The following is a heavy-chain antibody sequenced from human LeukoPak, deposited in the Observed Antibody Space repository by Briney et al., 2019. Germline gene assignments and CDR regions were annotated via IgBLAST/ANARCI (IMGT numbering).Heavy chain of an antibody. D-gene: IGHD6-25*01. CDR3: ARDGYSSGREEY. Sequence: SVKLSCKASGGTFSSYTISWVRQAPGQGLEWMGGIIPIFGTANYAQKFPGRVTITADESTSTAYMELSSLRSDDTAVYYCARDGYSSGREEYWGQGTLVTVSS. V-gene: IGHV1-69*13. CDR2: IIPIFGTA. J-gene: IGHJ4*02. CDR1: GGTFSSYT.